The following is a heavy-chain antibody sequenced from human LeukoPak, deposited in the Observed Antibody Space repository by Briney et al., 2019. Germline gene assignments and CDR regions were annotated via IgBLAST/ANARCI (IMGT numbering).Heavy chain of an antibody. D-gene: IGHD2-15*01. CDR2: IVTAGDT. CDR1: GFSFSSYD. CDR3: ARANCSGGSCYHQGFDY. V-gene: IGHV3-13*01. J-gene: IGHJ4*02. Sequence: GGSLRLSCAASGFSFSSYDMHWGRQAPGKGLEWVSAIVTAGDTYYPGSVMGRLTISRENAKNYLYLQMISLIAADTAAYYFARANCSGGSCYHQGFDYWGQGTLVTVSS.